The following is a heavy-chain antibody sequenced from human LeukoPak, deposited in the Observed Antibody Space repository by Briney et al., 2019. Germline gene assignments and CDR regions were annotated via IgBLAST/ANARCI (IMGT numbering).Heavy chain of an antibody. V-gene: IGHV3-21*01. J-gene: IGHJ4*02. CDR3: ARENWNYDL. CDR2: ISSSSSYI. CDR1: GFTFTTYW. D-gene: IGHD1-7*01. Sequence: PGGSLRLSCAASGFTFTTYWMGWVRQAPGKGLEWVSSISSSSSYIYYADSVKGRFTISRDNAKNSLYLQMNSLRAEDTAVYYCARENWNYDLWGQGTLVTVSS.